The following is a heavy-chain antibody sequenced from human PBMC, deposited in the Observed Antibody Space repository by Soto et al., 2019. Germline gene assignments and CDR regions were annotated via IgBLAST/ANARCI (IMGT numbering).Heavy chain of an antibody. CDR3: AKGRFAMIVVVVDY. J-gene: IGHJ4*02. V-gene: IGHV3-30*18. Sequence: GGSLRLSCAASVFTFSSYGMHWVRQAPGKGLEWVAVISYDGSNKYYADSVKGRFTISRDNSKNTLYLQMNSLRAEDTAVYYCAKGRFAMIVVVVDYWGQGTLVTVSS. CDR2: ISYDGSNK. CDR1: VFTFSSYG. D-gene: IGHD3-22*01.